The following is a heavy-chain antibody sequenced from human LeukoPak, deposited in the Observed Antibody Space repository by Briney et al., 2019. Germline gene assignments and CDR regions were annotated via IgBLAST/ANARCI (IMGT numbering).Heavy chain of an antibody. D-gene: IGHD5-12*01. CDR2: IMPIFNTP. CDR1: GGTFSYYT. J-gene: IGHJ4*02. CDR3: ARGRRGFTANVYDH. Sequence: SVKVSCKSSGGTFSYYTFSWVRQAPGQGLEWMGGIMPIFNTPIYAQKFEDRVTNIRDDSTSTTYMELKSLRSDDTAVYFCARGRRGFTANVYDHWGQGTLVTVSS. V-gene: IGHV1-69*05.